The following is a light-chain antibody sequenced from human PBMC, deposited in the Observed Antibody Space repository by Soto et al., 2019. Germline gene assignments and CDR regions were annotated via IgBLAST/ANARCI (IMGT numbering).Light chain of an antibody. CDR1: SSDVGGYNY. J-gene: IGLJ1*01. V-gene: IGLV2-11*01. CDR2: DVS. CDR3: CSYAGSYIPYV. Sequence: QSALTQPRSVSGSPGQSVNISCTGTSSDVGGYNYVSWYQQHPGKAPKLMIYDVSKRPSGVPDRFSGSKSGNTASLTISGLQAEDEADYYCCSYAGSYIPYVVGTGTKVTVL.